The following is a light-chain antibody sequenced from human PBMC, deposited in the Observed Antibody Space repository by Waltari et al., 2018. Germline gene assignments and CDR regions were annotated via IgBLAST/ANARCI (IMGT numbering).Light chain of an antibody. Sequence: QSVLTQPPSVSGTPGQRVTISCSGGTSNIGSNSVNWYHQLPGTAPKLLIYTDNQGPSGVPDRFSASKSGTSASLAIIGLQSEDEADYYCAAWDVSLNGPVFGGGTKLTVL. J-gene: IGLJ2*01. CDR2: TDN. V-gene: IGLV1-44*01. CDR1: TSNIGSNS. CDR3: AAWDVSLNGPV.